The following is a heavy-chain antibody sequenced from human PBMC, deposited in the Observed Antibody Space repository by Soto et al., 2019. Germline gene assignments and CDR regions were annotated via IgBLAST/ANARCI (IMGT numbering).Heavy chain of an antibody. J-gene: IGHJ5*02. V-gene: IGHV1-3*01. CDR3: ARWDYGDYGDLFDP. CDR1: GYTFTSYA. CDR2: INAGNGNT. D-gene: IGHD4-17*01. Sequence: ASVKVCCKASGYTFTSYAMHWVRQAPGQRLEWMGWINAGNGNTKYSQKFQGRVTITRDTSASTAYMELSSLRSEDTAVYYCARWDYGDYGDLFDPWGQGTLVTVSS.